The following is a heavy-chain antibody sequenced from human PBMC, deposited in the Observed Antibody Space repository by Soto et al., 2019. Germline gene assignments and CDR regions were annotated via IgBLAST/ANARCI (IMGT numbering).Heavy chain of an antibody. CDR2: IYYSGST. J-gene: IGHJ5*02. V-gene: IGHV4-39*01. CDR1: GGSISSSSYY. D-gene: IGHD3-10*01. CDR3: ARHPGKFGGSGSYYYGQDWFDP. Sequence: QLQLQESGPGLVKPSETLSLTCTVSGGSISSSSYYWGWIRQPPGKGLEWIGSIYYSGSTYYNPSLKRRVTISVDTSKNQFSLKLSSVTAADTAVYYCARHPGKFGGSGSYYYGQDWFDPWGQGTLVTVSS.